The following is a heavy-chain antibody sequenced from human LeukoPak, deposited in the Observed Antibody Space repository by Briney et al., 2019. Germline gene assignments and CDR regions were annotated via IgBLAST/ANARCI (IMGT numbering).Heavy chain of an antibody. CDR2: ISWNSVNI. V-gene: IGHV3-9*01. Sequence: PGGSLRLSCAASGFTFDDYAMHWVRQAPGKGLEWVSGISWNSVNIGHEDSVKGRFTISRDNAKNSLHLQMNSLRAEDTAVYYCASESNRAFDYWGQGTLVTVSS. J-gene: IGHJ4*02. CDR1: GFTFDDYA. D-gene: IGHD1-14*01. CDR3: ASESNRAFDY.